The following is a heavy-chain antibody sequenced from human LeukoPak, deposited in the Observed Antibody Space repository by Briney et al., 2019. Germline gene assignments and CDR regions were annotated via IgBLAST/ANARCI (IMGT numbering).Heavy chain of an antibody. J-gene: IGHJ4*02. V-gene: IGHV3-23*01. CDR2: IGGRDDRT. D-gene: IGHD3-3*01. Sequence: GGSLRLSCAASGFTITGHTMTWVRQAPGKGLEWVSIIGGRDDRTYYADSVKGGFTISRDNSKDILYLHMNSLRAEDTAVYYCTKDPNPLYDFWSGYKWGPGTLVTVSS. CDR3: TKDPNPLYDFWSGYK. CDR1: GFTITGHT.